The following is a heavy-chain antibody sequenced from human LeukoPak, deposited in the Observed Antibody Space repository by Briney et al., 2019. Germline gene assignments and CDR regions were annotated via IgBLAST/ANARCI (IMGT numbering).Heavy chain of an antibody. Sequence: GGSLRLSCAASGFTFDDYAMHWVRQAPGKGLEWVSGISWNSGSIGYADSVKGRFTISRDNAKNSLYLQMDSLRAEDTALYYCARGVTTNYYYYMDVWGKGTTVTVSS. D-gene: IGHD4-17*01. CDR3: ARGVTTNYYYYMDV. CDR2: ISWNSGSI. CDR1: GFTFDDYA. V-gene: IGHV3-9*01. J-gene: IGHJ6*03.